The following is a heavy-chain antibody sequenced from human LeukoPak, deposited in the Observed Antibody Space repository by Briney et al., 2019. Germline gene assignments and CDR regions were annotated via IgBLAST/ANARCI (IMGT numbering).Heavy chain of an antibody. CDR3: ARVFRAGLNWFDP. V-gene: IGHV1-69*13. CDR1: GGTFSSYA. Sequence: GASVKVSCKASGGTFSSYAISWVRQAPGQGLEWMGGIIPIFGTANYAQKFQGRVTITADESTSTAYMELSSLRSDDTAVYYCARVFRAGLNWFDPWGQGTLVTVSS. CDR2: IIPIFGTA. D-gene: IGHD3-10*02. J-gene: IGHJ5*02.